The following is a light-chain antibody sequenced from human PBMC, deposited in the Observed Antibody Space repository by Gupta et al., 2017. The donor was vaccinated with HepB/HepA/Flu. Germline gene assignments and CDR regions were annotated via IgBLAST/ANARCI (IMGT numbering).Light chain of an antibody. V-gene: IGKV1-39*01. J-gene: IGKJ4*01. Sequence: DIQMTQSPSSLSASVGDRVTITCRASQSISSYLNWYQQKPGKAPELLIYAASTLQTGVPSRFSGRGSGTDFTLTVSRLQPEDFATYYCQESDNTPRTFGGGTKVEIK. CDR1: QSISSY. CDR3: QESDNTPRT. CDR2: AAS.